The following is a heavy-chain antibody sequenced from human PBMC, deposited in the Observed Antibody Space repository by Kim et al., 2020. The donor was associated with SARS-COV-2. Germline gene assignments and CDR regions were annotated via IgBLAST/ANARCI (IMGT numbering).Heavy chain of an antibody. CDR3: ARDRELSVRRSPRDSAFYARAA. Sequence: ASVKVSCKASGYSFSDYYLHWVRQAPGQGLEWVGWINPNTGGADYAPRFYGRVTMTRDTSTGTVYMDLRRLTSGDTAVYYCARDRELSVRRSPRDSAFYARAAGGEGPAVRVSS. V-gene: IGHV1-2*02. CDR1: GYSFSDYY. CDR2: INPNTGGA. D-gene: IGHD1-7*01. J-gene: IGHJ6*01.